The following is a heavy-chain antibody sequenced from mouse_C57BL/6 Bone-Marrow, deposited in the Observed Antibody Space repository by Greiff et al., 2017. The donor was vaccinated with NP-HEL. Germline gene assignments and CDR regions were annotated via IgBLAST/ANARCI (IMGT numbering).Heavy chain of an antibody. CDR2: IDPENGDT. CDR3: TTPPVVATPDY. Sequence: VQLQQSGAELVRPGASVKLSCTASGFTIKDDYMHWVKQRPEQGLEWIGWIDPENGDTEYASKFQGKATITADTSSNTAYLQLSSLTSEDTAVYYCTTPPVVATPDYWGQGTTLTVSS. D-gene: IGHD1-1*01. V-gene: IGHV14-4*01. J-gene: IGHJ2*01. CDR1: GFTIKDDY.